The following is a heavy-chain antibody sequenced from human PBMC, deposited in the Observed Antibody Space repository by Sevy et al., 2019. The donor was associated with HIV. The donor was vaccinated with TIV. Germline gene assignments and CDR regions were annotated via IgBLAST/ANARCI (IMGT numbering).Heavy chain of an antibody. D-gene: IGHD5-18*01. V-gene: IGHV3-30*18. CDR2: ISYDGSNK. CDR1: GFTFSSYG. CDR3: AKARGYSYGFFASAGDMDV. J-gene: IGHJ6*02. Sequence: GGSQRLSCAASGFTFSSYGMHWVRQAPGKGLEWVAVISYDGSNKYYADSVKGRFTISRDNSKNTLYLQMNSLRAEDTAVYYCAKARGYSYGFFASAGDMDVWGQGTTVTVSS.